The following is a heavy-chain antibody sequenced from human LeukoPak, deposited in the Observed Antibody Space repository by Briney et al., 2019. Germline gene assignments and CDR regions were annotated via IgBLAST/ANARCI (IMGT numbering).Heavy chain of an antibody. D-gene: IGHD6-19*01. CDR2: IKKNGSEK. CDR3: GRDVRGGWYSDY. J-gene: IGHJ4*02. V-gene: IGHV3-7*01. CDR1: GFTFTNYC. Sequence: GGSLRLSCAASGFTFTNYCMSWVRQAPGEGLEWVANIKKNGSEKYYADSVRGRCAISRDNAKNSLYLQMNGVGAEESAVLYCGRDVRGGWYSDYWGQGTLVTVCS.